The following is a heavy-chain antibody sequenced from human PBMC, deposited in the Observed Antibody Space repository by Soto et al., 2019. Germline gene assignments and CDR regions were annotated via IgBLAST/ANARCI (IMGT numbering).Heavy chain of an antibody. V-gene: IGHV3-30-3*01. CDR1: GFTFSSYA. Sequence: QVQLVESGGGVVQPGRSLRLSCAASGFTFSSYAMHWVRQAPGKGLEWVAVISYDGSNKYYADSVKGRFTISRDNSMNTLYLQMNSLRAEDTAVYYCARDSRIVATTRYYYYGMDVWGQGTTVTVSS. CDR2: ISYDGSNK. CDR3: ARDSRIVATTRYYYYGMDV. D-gene: IGHD5-12*01. J-gene: IGHJ6*02.